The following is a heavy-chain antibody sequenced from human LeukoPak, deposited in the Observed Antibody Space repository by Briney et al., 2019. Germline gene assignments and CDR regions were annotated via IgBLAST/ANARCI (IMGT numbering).Heavy chain of an antibody. CDR3: ARVFGYCSSTSCYWVFDY. CDR2: INPNSGGT. V-gene: IGHV1-2*02. Sequence: GASVKVSCKASGYTFTGYYMHWVRQAPGQGLEWMGWINPNSGGTNYAQKFQGRVTMTRDTSISTAYMELSRLRSDDTAVYYCARVFGYCSSTSCYWVFDYWGQGTLVTVSS. D-gene: IGHD2-2*03. J-gene: IGHJ4*02. CDR1: GYTFTGYY.